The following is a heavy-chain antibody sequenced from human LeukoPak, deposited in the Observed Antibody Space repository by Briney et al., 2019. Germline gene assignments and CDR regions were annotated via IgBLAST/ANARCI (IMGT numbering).Heavy chain of an antibody. V-gene: IGHV4-59*01. J-gene: IGHJ5*02. CDR2: IDYSGST. CDR3: ARDCCSSTSCYAGRWFDP. CDR1: GGSISSYY. Sequence: SETLSLTCTVSGGSISSYYWSWIRQPPGKGLEWIGYIDYSGSTNYNPSLKSRVTISVDTSKNQFSLKLSSVTAADTAVYYCARDCCSSTSCYAGRWFDPWGQGTLVTVSS. D-gene: IGHD2-2*01.